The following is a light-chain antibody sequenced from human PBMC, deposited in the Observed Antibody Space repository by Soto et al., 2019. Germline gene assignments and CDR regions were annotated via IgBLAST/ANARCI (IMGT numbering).Light chain of an antibody. CDR1: LTIGDS. CDR3: LQDYNYPRT. Sequence: IQMTQSPSSLSASAGDRVTITCRASLTIGDSLGWYQQKPGKAPKLLIYAASSLQSGVPSRFSGSGSGTDFTLTISSLQPEDFATYYCLQDYNYPRTFGQGTKVDI. CDR2: AAS. V-gene: IGKV1-6*01. J-gene: IGKJ1*01.